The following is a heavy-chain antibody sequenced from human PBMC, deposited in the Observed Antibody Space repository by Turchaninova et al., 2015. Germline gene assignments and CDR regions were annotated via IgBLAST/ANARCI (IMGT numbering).Heavy chain of an antibody. CDR3: TRDWSGYDKYDS. J-gene: IGHJ4*02. Sequence: VQLVDSGGGLVQPGRSLRLSCSTSGFTFSDYTFNWVRQAPGKGLEWVVFIQSKSNVVTTATAPMVEGRVPNSRDNSKNIAFVKMDNLRPEETGVYNCTRDWSGYDKYDSWGQGTLVTVSS. CDR1: GFTFSDYT. D-gene: IGHD3-3*01. CDR2: IQSKSNVVTT. V-gene: IGHV3-49*04.